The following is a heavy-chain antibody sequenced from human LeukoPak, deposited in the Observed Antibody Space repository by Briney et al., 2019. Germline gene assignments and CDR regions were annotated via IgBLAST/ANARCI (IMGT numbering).Heavy chain of an antibody. CDR2: VSTTGST. Sequence: SETLSLTCTVSGDSISRYYWSWIRQPAGKSLEWIGHVSTTGSTNYNPSLKSRVTMSVDTSKNQFSLKLRSVTAADTAVYYCAGTHYDFWSAYLDSWGQGTLVTVSS. CDR3: AGTHYDFWSAYLDS. V-gene: IGHV4-4*07. D-gene: IGHD3-3*01. J-gene: IGHJ4*02. CDR1: GDSISRYY.